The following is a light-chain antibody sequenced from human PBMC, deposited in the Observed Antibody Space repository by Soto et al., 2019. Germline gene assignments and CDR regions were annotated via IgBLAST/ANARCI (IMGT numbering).Light chain of an antibody. V-gene: IGKV3-15*01. J-gene: IGKJ2*01. CDR3: QQYNAWTGT. CDR2: GAT. CDR1: QSVSSN. Sequence: EIVLTQSPAALSVSPGDRATLSCRASQSVSSNLAWYQQKPGQPPRLLIHGATSRATGIPGRFSGSGSGTEFALTISSLQSEDFAIYYCQQYNAWTGTFGQGTKLEI.